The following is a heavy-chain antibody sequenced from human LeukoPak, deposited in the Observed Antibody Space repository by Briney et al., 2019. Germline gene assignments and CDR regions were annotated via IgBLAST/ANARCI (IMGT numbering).Heavy chain of an antibody. Sequence: SETLSLTCAVYGGSFSGYYWSSIRQPPGKGLEWIGEINHSGSTNYNPSLKSRDTISVDTSKNQFSLKLSSVTAADTAVYYCASYIAAAGNYWGQGTLVTVSS. CDR2: INHSGST. CDR1: GGSFSGYY. D-gene: IGHD6-13*01. V-gene: IGHV4-34*01. J-gene: IGHJ4*02. CDR3: ASYIAAAGNY.